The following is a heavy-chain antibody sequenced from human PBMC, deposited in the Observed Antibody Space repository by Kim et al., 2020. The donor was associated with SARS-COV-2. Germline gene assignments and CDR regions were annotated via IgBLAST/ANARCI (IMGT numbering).Heavy chain of an antibody. D-gene: IGHD2-2*01. CDR3: ARPGYCSSTSCYLDY. Sequence: GESLKISCKGSGYSFTSYWISWVRQMPGKGLEWMGRIDPSDSYTNYSPSFQGHVTISADKSISTAYLQWSSLKASDTAMYYCARPGYCSSTSCYLDYWGQGTLVTVSS. CDR1: GYSFTSYW. V-gene: IGHV5-10-1*01. J-gene: IGHJ4*02. CDR2: IDPSDSYT.